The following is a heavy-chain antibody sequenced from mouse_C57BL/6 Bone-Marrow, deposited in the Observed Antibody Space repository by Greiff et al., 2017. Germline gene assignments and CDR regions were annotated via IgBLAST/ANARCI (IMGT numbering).Heavy chain of an antibody. D-gene: IGHD2-3*01. CDR2: IYPGDGDT. Sequence: QVQLQQSGAELVKPGASVKISCKASGYAFSSYWMNWVKQRPGKGLEWIGQIYPGDGDTKYNGKFKGKAKLTADKSSSTAYMQLSSLTSEDSAVYFCAGEGRWLLLAYWGQGTLVTVSA. CDR3: AGEGRWLLLAY. CDR1: GYAFSSYW. V-gene: IGHV1-80*01. J-gene: IGHJ3*01.